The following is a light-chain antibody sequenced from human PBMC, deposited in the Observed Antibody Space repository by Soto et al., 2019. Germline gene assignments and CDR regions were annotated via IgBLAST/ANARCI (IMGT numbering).Light chain of an antibody. J-gene: IGKJ4*01. CDR2: VAS. Sequence: DIQMTQSPSSLSASVGDRVTITCRASQSISSYLSWYQQKPGEAPKLLINVASTLQGGVPSRFRGSGYGTDFILPISSRQPQDFALNYFQQSSVTPQVFGGGTRWEI. CDR1: QSISSY. CDR3: QQSSVTPQV. V-gene: IGKV1-39*01.